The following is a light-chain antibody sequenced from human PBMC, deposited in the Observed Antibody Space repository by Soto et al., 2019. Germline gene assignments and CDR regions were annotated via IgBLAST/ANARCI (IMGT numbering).Light chain of an antibody. V-gene: IGKV1-5*01. CDR1: QSISSW. J-gene: IGKJ3*01. CDR2: GAS. CDR3: QQYNSCPFT. Sequence: DIQMTQSPSTLSASVGDRVTITCRASQSISSWLAWYQQKPGKAPKLLIYGASSLESGVPSRFSGSGSGTEFTLTISSLQPDDFATYYCQQYNSCPFTFGPGTKVDIK.